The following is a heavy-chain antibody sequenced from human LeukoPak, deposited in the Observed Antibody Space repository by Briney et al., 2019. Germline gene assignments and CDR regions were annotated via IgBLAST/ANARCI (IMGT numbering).Heavy chain of an antibody. D-gene: IGHD6-19*01. CDR3: ARARAVAGTMDY. CDR1: GGSISSSTYY. J-gene: IGHJ4*02. CDR2: IYYTGST. Sequence: SETLSLTCTVSGGSISSSTYYWGWIRQPPGKGLEWIASIYYTGSTNYNPSLKSRVTISVDTSKNQFSLKLSSVTAADTAVYYCARARAVAGTMDYWGQGTLVTVS. V-gene: IGHV4-39*01.